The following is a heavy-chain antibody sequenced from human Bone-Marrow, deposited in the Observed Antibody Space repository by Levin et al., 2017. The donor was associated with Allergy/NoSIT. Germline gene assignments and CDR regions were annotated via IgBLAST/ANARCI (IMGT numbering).Heavy chain of an antibody. Sequence: LSLTCAASGFTFSSSAMNWVRQAPGKGLEWVSTISGASVNTYYTDSVQGRFTISRDNSKNTLYLLLNSLRAEDTALYYCARRSAGNYFDLWGRGTLVTVSS. D-gene: IGHD1-26*01. CDR3: ARRSAGNYFDL. CDR2: ISGASVNT. V-gene: IGHV3-23*01. CDR1: GFTFSSSA. J-gene: IGHJ2*01.